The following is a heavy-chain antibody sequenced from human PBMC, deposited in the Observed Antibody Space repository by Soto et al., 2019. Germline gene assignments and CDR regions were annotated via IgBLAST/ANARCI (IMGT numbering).Heavy chain of an antibody. V-gene: IGHV4-34*01. J-gene: IGHJ6*03. CDR3: ARNIVVVPAAIYYYYYMDV. CDR1: GGSFSGYY. Sequence: QVQLQQWGAGLLKPSETLSLTCAVYGGSFSGYYWSWIRQPPGKGLEWLGEINHSGSTNYNPSLKSRVPISVDTSKNQFSLTLSSVAAADTAVYYCARNIVVVPAAIYYYYYMDVWGKGTTVTVSS. D-gene: IGHD2-2*01. CDR2: INHSGST.